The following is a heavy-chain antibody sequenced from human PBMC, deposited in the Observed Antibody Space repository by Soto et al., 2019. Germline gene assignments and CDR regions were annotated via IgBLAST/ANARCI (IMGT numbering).Heavy chain of an antibody. CDR2: INANNGNT. J-gene: IGHJ3*02. Sequence: ASVKVSCKASGYTFTGYYMHWVRQAPGQGLEWMRWINANNGNTNYAQKLQGIVTMTTDTSTSTAYIELRSLRSDDTAVYYFARDPVTITIFGVVRARDAFDIWGQGTMVTVSS. CDR1: GYTFTGYY. V-gene: IGHV1-18*04. CDR3: ARDPVTITIFGVVRARDAFDI. D-gene: IGHD3-3*01.